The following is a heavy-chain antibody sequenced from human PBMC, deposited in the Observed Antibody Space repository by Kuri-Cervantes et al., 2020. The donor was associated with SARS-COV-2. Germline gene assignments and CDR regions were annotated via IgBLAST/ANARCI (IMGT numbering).Heavy chain of an antibody. CDR2: INPNSGGT. J-gene: IGHJ4*02. D-gene: IGHD2-15*01. CDR1: GYTFTGYY. CDR3: ATPRYCSGGSCYGLFDY. Sequence: ASVKVSCKASGYTFTGYYMHWVRQAPGQGLEWMGWINPNSGGTNYAQKFQGRVTMTEDTSISTAYMELSRLRSDDTAVYYCATPRYCSGGSCYGLFDYWGQGTLVTVSS. V-gene: IGHV1-2*02.